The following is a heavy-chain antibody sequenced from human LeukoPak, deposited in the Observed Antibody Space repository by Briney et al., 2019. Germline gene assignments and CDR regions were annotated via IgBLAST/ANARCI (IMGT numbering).Heavy chain of an antibody. V-gene: IGHV3-48*01. CDR1: GFTFSSYS. Sequence: GGSLRLSCAASGFTFSSYSMNWVRQAPGKGLEWVSYISGSSSTIYYADSVKGRFTISRDNAKNSLYLQMNSLRAEDTAVYYCARYRSGYYFDYWGQGTLVTVSS. J-gene: IGHJ4*02. CDR3: ARYRSGYYFDY. CDR2: ISGSSSTI. D-gene: IGHD3-10*01.